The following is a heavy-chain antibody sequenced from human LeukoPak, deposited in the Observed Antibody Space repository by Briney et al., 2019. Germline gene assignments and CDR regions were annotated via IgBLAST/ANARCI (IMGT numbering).Heavy chain of an antibody. V-gene: IGHV3-23*01. J-gene: IGHJ4*02. D-gene: IGHD3-22*01. CDR3: AKASLYYYDSSGYYY. CDR1: GFIFNNYA. CDR2: ISGSGGST. Sequence: GGSLRLSCAASGFIFNNYAMSWVRQAPGKGLEWVSAISGSGGSTYYADSVKGRFTISRDNSKNTLYLQMNSLRAEDTAVYYCAKASLYYYDSSGYYYWGQGTLVTVSS.